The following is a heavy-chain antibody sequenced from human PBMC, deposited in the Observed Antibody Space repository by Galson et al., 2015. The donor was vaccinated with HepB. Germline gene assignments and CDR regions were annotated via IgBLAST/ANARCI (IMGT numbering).Heavy chain of an antibody. J-gene: IGHJ4*02. D-gene: IGHD4-17*01. CDR1: GFTFRRYW. Sequence: SLRLSCAASGFTFRRYWMNWVRQAPGKGLEWVANINQDGSEKYYVDSVEGRFTISRDNANNSLNLELSSLRAEDTALYYCARGNGDSHDYWGQGTLVTVSS. CDR2: INQDGSEK. V-gene: IGHV3-7*03. CDR3: ARGNGDSHDY.